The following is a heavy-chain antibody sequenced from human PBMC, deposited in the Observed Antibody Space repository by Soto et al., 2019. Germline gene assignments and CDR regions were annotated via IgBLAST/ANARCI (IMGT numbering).Heavy chain of an antibody. CDR2: IHYSGST. Sequence: PSETLSLTCTVSGGSISSGDYYWSWIRQPPGEGLEWIGYIHYSGSTYYNPSLKSRVTISVDTSKNQFSLKLSSVTAADTAVYYCARDHPLIYDLTKKTSYWYYAMDVWGQGTTVTVSS. CDR1: GGSISSGDYY. CDR3: ARDHPLIYDLTKKTSYWYYAMDV. J-gene: IGHJ6*02. D-gene: IGHD3-3*01. V-gene: IGHV4-30-4*01.